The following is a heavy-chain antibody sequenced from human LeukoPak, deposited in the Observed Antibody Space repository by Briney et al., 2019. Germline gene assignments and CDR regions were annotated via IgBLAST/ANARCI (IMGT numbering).Heavy chain of an antibody. CDR3: ARAGPPAFDP. CDR1: GFTFSSCS. CDR2: ISSSSSTI. V-gene: IGHV3-48*01. Sequence: GGSLRLSCAVSGFTFSSCSMNWVRQAPGKGLEWVSYISSSSSTIYYADSVKGRFTISRDNAKNSLYLQMNSLRAEDTAVYYCARAGPPAFDPWGQGTLVTVSS. J-gene: IGHJ5*02.